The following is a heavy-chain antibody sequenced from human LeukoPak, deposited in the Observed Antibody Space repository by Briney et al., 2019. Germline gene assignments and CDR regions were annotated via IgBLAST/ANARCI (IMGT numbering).Heavy chain of an antibody. CDR2: IKQDGSET. J-gene: IGHJ4*02. V-gene: IGHV3-7*01. CDR1: GFTFSGYW. Sequence: PGGSLRLSCAASGFTFSGYWMTWVRQAAGKGVEGVANIKQDGSETYYVDSVKGRFTISRDNARNSLYLQMNSLRAEDTAVYYCARGKGVDYWGQGILVTVSS. CDR3: ARGKGVDY.